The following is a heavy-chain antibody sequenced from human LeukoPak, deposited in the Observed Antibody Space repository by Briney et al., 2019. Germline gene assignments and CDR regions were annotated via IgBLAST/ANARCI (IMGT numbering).Heavy chain of an antibody. D-gene: IGHD3-22*01. CDR1: GFSFSTNW. CDR2: IRGDGSAK. CDR3: ASSHDSSGND. J-gene: IGHJ4*02. V-gene: IGHV3-7*01. Sequence: GGSLRLSCAASGFSFSTNWMAWVRQAPGKGLEWVGNIRGDGSAKFYGGSVKGRFTISRGNSQNTLYLQMDSLRPEDTAVYYCASSHDSSGNDWGQGTLVTVSS.